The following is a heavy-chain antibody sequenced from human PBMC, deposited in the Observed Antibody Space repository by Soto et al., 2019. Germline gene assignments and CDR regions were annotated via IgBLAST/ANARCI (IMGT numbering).Heavy chain of an antibody. V-gene: IGHV3-64D*06. CDR2: ISTNGGST. D-gene: IGHD3-22*01. CDR1: IFTSKLYA. J-gene: IGHJ4*02. CDR3: VKGEYYYDSCGYSLFDY. Sequence: SGSASIFTSKLYAVHWLRKAQGKGLEYVSSISTNGGSTDYADSVKGRFTISRDNSKNTVYLQMSSLRVEDTAVYYFVKGEYYYDSCGYSLFDYLAQG.